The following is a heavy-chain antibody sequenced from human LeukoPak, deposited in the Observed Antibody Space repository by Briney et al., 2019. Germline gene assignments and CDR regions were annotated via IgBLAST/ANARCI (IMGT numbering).Heavy chain of an antibody. D-gene: IGHD2-8*01. CDR3: ARDNDFDH. V-gene: IGHV1-46*01. J-gene: IGHJ4*02. CDR1: GYTFTGYY. CDR2: IYPGGGST. Sequence: ASVKVSCKTSGYTFTGYYIHWVRQAPGQGLEWMGIIYPGGGSTNYAQKFQGRLTMTRDMSTSTVYMELSSLRSEDTAFYYCARDNDFDHWGQGTLVTVSS.